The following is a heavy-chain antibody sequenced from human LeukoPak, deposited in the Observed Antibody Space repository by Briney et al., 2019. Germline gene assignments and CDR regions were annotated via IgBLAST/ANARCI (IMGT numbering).Heavy chain of an antibody. CDR1: GGTFSSYA. CDR3: ARESRRRETTVVTPNYFDY. D-gene: IGHD4-23*01. CDR2: IIPIFGTA. Sequence: SVKVSCKASGGTFSSYAISWVRQAPGQGLEWTGGIIPIFGTANYAQKFQGRVTITADESTSTAYMELSSLRSEDTAVYYCARESRRRETTVVTPNYFDYWGQGTLVTVSS. J-gene: IGHJ4*02. V-gene: IGHV1-69*13.